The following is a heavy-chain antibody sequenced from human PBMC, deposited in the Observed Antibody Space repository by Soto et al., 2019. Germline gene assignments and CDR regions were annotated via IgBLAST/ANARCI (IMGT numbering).Heavy chain of an antibody. J-gene: IGHJ4*02. V-gene: IGHV6-1*01. CDR1: GDCVSSNCVS. CDR2: TYVRAKWYD. D-gene: IGHD6-19*01. CDR3: ARVSSGWYLDY. Sequence: SQTLSRTCAISGDCVSSNCVSWYWIRQSPSRRLEWLGRTYVRAKWYDDYGETVKGRITINPDTSKKQLSLHLNSVTPENSAVYYCARVSSGWYLDYWGQGTVVTVSS.